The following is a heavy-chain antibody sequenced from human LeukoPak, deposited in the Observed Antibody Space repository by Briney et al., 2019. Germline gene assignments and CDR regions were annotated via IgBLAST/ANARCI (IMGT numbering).Heavy chain of an antibody. J-gene: IGHJ4*02. V-gene: IGHV1-2*02. D-gene: IGHD6-6*01. CDR2: INPNSGGT. Sequence: VSVTVSCKASGYTFTGYYMHWVRQAPGQGLEWMGWINPNSGGTNYAQKFQGRVTMTRDTSISTAYMELSRLRSDDTAVYYCARGVYQLSFLDYWGQGTLVTVSS. CDR3: ARGVYQLSFLDY. CDR1: GYTFTGYY.